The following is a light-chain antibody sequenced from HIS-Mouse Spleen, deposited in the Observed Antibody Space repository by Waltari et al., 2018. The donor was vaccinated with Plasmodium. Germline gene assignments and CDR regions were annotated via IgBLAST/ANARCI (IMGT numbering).Light chain of an antibody. CDR3: QQYNNWSFT. V-gene: IGKV3-15*01. Sequence: EIVMTQSPATLSVSPGERATLSCRASQSVSSNLAWYQRKPGQAPRLLIYGASTRATGTPARFSGSGSGTEFTLTISSLQSEDFAVYYCQQYNNWSFTFGPGTKVDIK. CDR1: QSVSSN. CDR2: GAS. J-gene: IGKJ3*01.